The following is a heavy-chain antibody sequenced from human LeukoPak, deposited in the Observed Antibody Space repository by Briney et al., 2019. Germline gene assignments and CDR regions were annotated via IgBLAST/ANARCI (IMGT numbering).Heavy chain of an antibody. V-gene: IGHV1-2*02. J-gene: IGHJ6*03. Sequence: ASVKVSCKASGYTFTGYYFHWVRQAPGQGLEWMGWINPNTAGTNYAQKFLGGVTLTWDTSISTAYMELNRLTSDDTAVYYCATSAGDYRAGHYYYMGVWGKGTSITVSS. CDR1: GYTFTGYY. D-gene: IGHD4-11*01. CDR3: ATSAGDYRAGHYYYMGV. CDR2: INPNTAGT.